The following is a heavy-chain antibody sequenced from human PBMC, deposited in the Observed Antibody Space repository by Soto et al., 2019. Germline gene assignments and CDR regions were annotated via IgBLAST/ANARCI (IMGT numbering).Heavy chain of an antibody. Sequence: QVLLRETGPGLVKPSETLALTCAVSEDSVSSNDFYWIWIRQPPGKPLKWVGYVYSTVTTNYSPSLKCRVEMSMDTSENNFSLKLRSVTAADAAVYMCARVSKLVAPKNGKNANFYAIDVWGPGTTVTVS. CDR1: EDSVSSNDFY. J-gene: IGHJ6*02. D-gene: IGHD2-8*01. CDR2: VYSTVTT. CDR3: ARVSKLVAPKNGKNANFYAIDV. V-gene: IGHV4-61*03.